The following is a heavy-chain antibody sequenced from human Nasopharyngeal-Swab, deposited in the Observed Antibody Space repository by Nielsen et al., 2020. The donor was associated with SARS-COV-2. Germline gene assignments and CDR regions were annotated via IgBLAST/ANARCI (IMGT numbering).Heavy chain of an antibody. CDR2: IYNSGST. V-gene: IGHV4-59*01. D-gene: IGHD2-15*01. J-gene: IGHJ6*03. CDR3: ARVSFRTSNIVVVPYYYMDV. CDR1: GGSISSYY. Sequence: SETLSLTCTVSGGSISSYYWSWTRQPPGKGLEWMVDIYNSGSTNYNPSLKSRVTISVDTSKNQFSLTLSSVTAADTAVYYCARVSFRTSNIVVVPYYYMDVWGKGTTVTVSS.